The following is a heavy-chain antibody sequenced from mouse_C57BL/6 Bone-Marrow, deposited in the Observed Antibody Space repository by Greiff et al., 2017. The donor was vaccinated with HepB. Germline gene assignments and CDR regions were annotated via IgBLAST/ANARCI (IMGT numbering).Heavy chain of an antibody. Sequence: EVQLVESGGDLVKPGGSLKLSCAASGFTFSSYGMSWVRQTPDKRLEWVATISSGGSYTYYPDSVKGRFTISRDNAKNTLYLQMSSLKSEDTAMYYCARNYYGSPYYYAMDYWGQGTSVTVSS. V-gene: IGHV5-6*01. D-gene: IGHD1-1*01. CDR2: ISSGGSYT. CDR1: GFTFSSYG. CDR3: ARNYYGSPYYYAMDY. J-gene: IGHJ4*01.